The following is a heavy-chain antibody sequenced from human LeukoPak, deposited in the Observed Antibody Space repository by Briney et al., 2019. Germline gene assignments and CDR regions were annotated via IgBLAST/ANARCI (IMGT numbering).Heavy chain of an antibody. CDR1: GFTFSSYA. CDR3: AKYGPQDSGSSHFDY. CDR2: IRDSGSST. V-gene: IGHV3-23*01. D-gene: IGHD1-26*01. J-gene: IGHJ4*02. Sequence: GGSLRLSCAASGFTFSSYAMSWVRQAPGKGLEWVSAIRDSGSSTHYADSVKDRFTTSGDNSKNTLFLQMNSLRAEDTAIYYCAKYGPQDSGSSHFDYWGQGALVTVSS.